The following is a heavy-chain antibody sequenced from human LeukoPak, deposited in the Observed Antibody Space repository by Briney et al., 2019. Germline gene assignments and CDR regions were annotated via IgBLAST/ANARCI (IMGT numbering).Heavy chain of an antibody. CDR1: GYTSADCY. D-gene: IGHD3-10*01. CDR3: ARGINWFDS. Sequence: GASVKVSCKSPGYTSADCYMHWVRQAPGQGLEWMGWIDPNSGGTDYEQRFLGRVTMTRDTSISTAYMELSGLTSDDTAVYYCARGINWFDSWGQGTLVTVSS. V-gene: IGHV1-2*02. CDR2: IDPNSGGT. J-gene: IGHJ5*01.